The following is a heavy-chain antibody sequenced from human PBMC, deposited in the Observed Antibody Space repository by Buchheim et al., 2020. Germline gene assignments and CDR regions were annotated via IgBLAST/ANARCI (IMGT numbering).Heavy chain of an antibody. V-gene: IGHV3-7*01. CDR3: ARGNCYGSGTYYNPYQYYAMDV. Sequence: EVQLVESGGGLVQPGGSLRLSCAASGFTFSSYWMSWVRQAPGKGLEWVANIKQDGSETYYVDSVKGRFTISRDNAKNSLYLQMNSLRAEDTAVYYCARGNCYGSGTYYNPYQYYAMDVWGQGTT. D-gene: IGHD3-10*01. CDR2: IKQDGSET. CDR1: GFTFSSYW. J-gene: IGHJ6*02.